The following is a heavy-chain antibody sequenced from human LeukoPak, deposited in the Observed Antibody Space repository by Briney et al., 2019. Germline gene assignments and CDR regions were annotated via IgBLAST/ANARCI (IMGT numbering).Heavy chain of an antibody. Sequence: SETLSLTCTVSGGSISSYYWSWIRQPPGKGLKWIGYIYYSGSTNYNPSLKSRVTISVDTSKNQFSLKLSSVTAADTAVYYCARDHGGNSMVDYWGQGTLVTVSS. CDR1: GGSISSYY. CDR3: ARDHGGNSMVDY. J-gene: IGHJ4*02. CDR2: IYYSGST. D-gene: IGHD4-23*01. V-gene: IGHV4-59*01.